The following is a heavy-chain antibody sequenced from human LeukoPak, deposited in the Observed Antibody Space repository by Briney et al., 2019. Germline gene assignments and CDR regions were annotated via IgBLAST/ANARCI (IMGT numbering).Heavy chain of an antibody. J-gene: IGHJ5*02. CDR3: XXXXPRGIVLMVYAIPNWFDP. Sequence: PGGSLRLSCAASGFTFSSYWMSWVRQAPGKGLEWVANIKQDGSEKYYVDSVKGRFTISRDNAKNSLYLQMNSLRAEDTAVYYXXXXXPRGIVLMVYAIPNWFDPWGQGTLVTVSS. D-gene: IGHD2-8*01. CDR1: GFTFSSYW. CDR2: IKQDGSEK. V-gene: IGHV3-7*01.